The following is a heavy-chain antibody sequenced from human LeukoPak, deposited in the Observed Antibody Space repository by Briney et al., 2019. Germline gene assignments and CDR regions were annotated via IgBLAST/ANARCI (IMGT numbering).Heavy chain of an antibody. V-gene: IGHV3-48*01. D-gene: IGHD3-3*01. CDR3: AKDYFDFWSGQYHFDY. CDR2: ISSSSSTI. CDR1: GFTFSSYS. J-gene: IGHJ4*02. Sequence: PGGSLRLSCAASGFTFSSYSMNWVRQAPGKGLEWVSYISSSSSTIYYADSVKGRFTISRDNSKNTLYLQVNSLRAEDTAVYYCAKDYFDFWSGQYHFDYWGQGTLVTVS.